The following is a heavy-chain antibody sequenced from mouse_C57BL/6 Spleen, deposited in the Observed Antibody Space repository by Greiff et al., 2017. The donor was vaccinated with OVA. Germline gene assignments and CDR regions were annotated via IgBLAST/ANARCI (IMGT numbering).Heavy chain of an antibody. V-gene: IGHV14-2*01. J-gene: IGHJ4*01. CDR3: ARRLAYDYDVYAMDY. CDR2: IDPEDGET. CDR1: GFNIKDYY. Sequence: EVQVVESGAELVKPGASVKLSCTASGFNIKDYYMHWVKQRTEQGLEWIGRIDPEDGETKYAPKFQGKATITADTSSNTAYLQLSSLTSEDTAVYYCARRLAYDYDVYAMDYWGQGTSVTVSS. D-gene: IGHD2-4*01.